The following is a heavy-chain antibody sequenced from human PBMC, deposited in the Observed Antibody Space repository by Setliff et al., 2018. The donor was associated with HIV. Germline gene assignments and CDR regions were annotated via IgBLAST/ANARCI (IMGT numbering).Heavy chain of an antibody. V-gene: IGHV3-74*01. D-gene: IGHD6-19*01. J-gene: IGHJ4*02. CDR1: GFPFSRDW. Sequence: PGGSLRLSCTTSGFPFSRDWIHWVRQAPGKGLVWVSRINYDGTGTTYADSVKGRFTISRDDARNTVYLQMNSLRAEDTAVYYCARDLPLSGREGEFDYWGQGTQVTVS. CDR3: ARDLPLSGREGEFDY. CDR2: INYDGTGT.